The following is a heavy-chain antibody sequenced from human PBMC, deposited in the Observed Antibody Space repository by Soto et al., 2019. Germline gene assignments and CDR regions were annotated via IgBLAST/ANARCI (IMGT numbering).Heavy chain of an antibody. J-gene: IGHJ5*02. V-gene: IGHV4-34*01. Sequence: SETLSLTCAVYGGSFSGYYWSWIRQPPGKGLEWIGEINHSGSTNYNPSLKSRVTISVDTSKNQFSLKLSSVTAADTAVYYCARAGGLMVYAIKPRNNWFGPWGQGTLVTVSS. CDR3: ARAGGLMVYAIKPRNNWFGP. CDR1: GGSFSGYY. D-gene: IGHD2-8*01. CDR2: INHSGST.